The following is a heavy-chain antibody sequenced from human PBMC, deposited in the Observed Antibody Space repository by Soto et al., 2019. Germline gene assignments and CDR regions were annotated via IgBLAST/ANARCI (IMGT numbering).Heavy chain of an antibody. J-gene: IGHJ4*02. Sequence: QVQLVQSGAEVKKPGASVKVSCKASGYTFTGYYMHWVRQAPGQGLEWMGWIKPNSGGTNYAQKFQGRVTMTRDTSISTAYMELSRLRSDDTAVYYCARDAMGREWLLSPEYYFDYWGQGTLVTVSS. V-gene: IGHV1-2*02. CDR1: GYTFTGYY. CDR3: ARDAMGREWLLSPEYYFDY. CDR2: IKPNSGGT. D-gene: IGHD3-3*01.